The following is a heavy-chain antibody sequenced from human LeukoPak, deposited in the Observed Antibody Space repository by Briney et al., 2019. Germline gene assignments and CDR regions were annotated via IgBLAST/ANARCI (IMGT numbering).Heavy chain of an antibody. CDR1: GYTFTSYA. V-gene: IGHV1-3*01. J-gene: IGHJ6*04. Sequence: ASVKVSCKASGYTFTSYAMHWLRQAPGQRLEWMGWINAGNGNTKYSQKFQGRVTITRDTSASTAYMELSSLRSEDTAVYYCARGYCSGGSCDTPYYYYGMDVWGKGTTVTVSS. CDR3: ARGYCSGGSCDTPYYYYGMDV. CDR2: INAGNGNT. D-gene: IGHD2-15*01.